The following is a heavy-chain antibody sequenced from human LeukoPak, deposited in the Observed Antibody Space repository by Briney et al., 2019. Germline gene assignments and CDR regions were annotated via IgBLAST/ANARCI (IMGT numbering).Heavy chain of an antibody. V-gene: IGHV4-59*11. J-gene: IGHJ3*02. CDR2: IHYSGST. D-gene: IGHD5-24*01. CDR1: GDSISSHY. CDR3: ARARERRDGYNWLALSRFDI. Sequence: SETLSLTCTLSGDSISSHYWCWIRQPPGKGLEWIGYIHYSGSTNYNPSLKSRVTISLDTSKNQFSLKLSSVTAADTAVYYCARARERRDGYNWLALSRFDIWGQGTMVTVSS.